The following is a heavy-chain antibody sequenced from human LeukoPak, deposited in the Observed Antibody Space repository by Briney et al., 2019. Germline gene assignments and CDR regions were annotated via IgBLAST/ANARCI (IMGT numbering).Heavy chain of an antibody. D-gene: IGHD5-12*01. CDR3: TRDVVSGYGRDVLDY. CDR2: IRSKAYGGTT. CDR1: GFTFGDYA. J-gene: IGHJ4*02. V-gene: IGHV3-49*03. Sequence: GGSLRLSCTASGFTFGDYAMSWFRQAPGKGLEWVGFIRSKAYGGTTEYAASVKGRFTISRDDSKSIAYLQMNSLKTEDTAVYYCTRDVVSGYGRDVLDYWGQGTLVTVSS.